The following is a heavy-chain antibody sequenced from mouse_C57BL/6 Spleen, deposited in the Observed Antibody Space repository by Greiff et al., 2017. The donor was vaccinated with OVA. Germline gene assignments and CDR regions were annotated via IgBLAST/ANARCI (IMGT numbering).Heavy chain of an antibody. V-gene: IGHV14-1*01. CDR1: GFTFKDYY. J-gene: IGHJ4*01. D-gene: IGHD2-4*01. Sequence: EVQLVESGAELVRPGASVKLSCTASGFTFKDYYMHWVKQRPEQGLEWIGKIGPEDGDTEYAPKFKGQATMTADTSTNTAYLQLSSLTSEDTAVYYCTKDYDDAMDYWGQGTSVTVSS. CDR2: IGPEDGDT. CDR3: TKDYDDAMDY.